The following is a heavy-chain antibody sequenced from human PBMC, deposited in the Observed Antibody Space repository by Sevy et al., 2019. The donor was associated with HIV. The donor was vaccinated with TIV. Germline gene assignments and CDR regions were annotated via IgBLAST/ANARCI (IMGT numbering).Heavy chain of an antibody. Sequence: GGSLRLSCAASGFTVSSNYMSWVRQAPGKGLEWVSAIYSGGNTYYADSVKGRFTISRDNSKNTLYLQMNSLRVEDMAMYYCARASLKSNGPDYWGQGTLVTVSS. CDR2: IYSGGNT. D-gene: IGHD2-8*01. V-gene: IGHV3-53*01. CDR3: ARASLKSNGPDY. J-gene: IGHJ4*02. CDR1: GFTVSSNY.